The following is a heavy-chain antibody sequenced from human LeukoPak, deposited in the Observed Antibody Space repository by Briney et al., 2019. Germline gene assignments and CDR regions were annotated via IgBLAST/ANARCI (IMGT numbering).Heavy chain of an antibody. CDR3: ASLPARYCSSTSCYDFDY. J-gene: IGHJ4*02. V-gene: IGHV1-69*01. CDR1: GGTFSSYA. Sequence: SVKVSCKASGGTFSSYAISWVRQAPGQGLEWMGGIIPIFGTANYAQKFQGRVTITADESTSTAYMELSSLRSEDTAMYYCASLPARYCSSTSCYDFDYWGQGTLVTVSS. D-gene: IGHD2-2*01. CDR2: IIPIFGTA.